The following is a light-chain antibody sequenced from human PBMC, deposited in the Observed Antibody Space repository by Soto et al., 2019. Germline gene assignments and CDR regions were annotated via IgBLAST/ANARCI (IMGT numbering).Light chain of an antibody. CDR1: SSNIGAGYD. J-gene: IGLJ2*01. CDR3: QSYDSSLSAHVV. V-gene: IGLV1-40*01. CDR2: GNG. Sequence: QSVLTQPPSVSGAPGHRVTISCTGSSSNIGAGYDVHWYQQLPGTAPKLLIYGNGNRPSGVPDRFSGSKSGTSASLAITGLQAEDEADYYCQSYDSSLSAHVVFGGGTKLTVL.